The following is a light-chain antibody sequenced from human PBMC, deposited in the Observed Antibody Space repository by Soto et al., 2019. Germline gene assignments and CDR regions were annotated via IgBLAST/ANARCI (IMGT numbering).Light chain of an antibody. Sequence: QSALTQPASVSGSPGQSITISCTGASSDVGAYNYVSWYQQHPGKAPKLLIYDVTNRPSGVSNRFSGSESGNTASLTISGLQADDEADYYCCSYTTSSTLHVFGTGTKLTLL. V-gene: IGLV2-14*03. CDR1: SSDVGAYNY. J-gene: IGLJ1*01. CDR2: DVT. CDR3: CSYTTSSTLHV.